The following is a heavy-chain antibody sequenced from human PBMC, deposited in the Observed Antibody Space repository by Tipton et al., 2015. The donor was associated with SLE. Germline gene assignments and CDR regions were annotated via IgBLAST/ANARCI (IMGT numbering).Heavy chain of an antibody. D-gene: IGHD5-12*01. V-gene: IGHV4-59*08. CDR1: GGSISSYY. CDR3: ARGGSGYDS. Sequence: TLSLTCTVSGGSISSYYWNWIRQPPGKGLEWIGYIYYSGSTSYNPSLKSRVTISRDTSKNQFSLNLKSVTAADTAIYYCARGGSGYDSWGQGTLVTVSS. J-gene: IGHJ5*02. CDR2: IYYSGST.